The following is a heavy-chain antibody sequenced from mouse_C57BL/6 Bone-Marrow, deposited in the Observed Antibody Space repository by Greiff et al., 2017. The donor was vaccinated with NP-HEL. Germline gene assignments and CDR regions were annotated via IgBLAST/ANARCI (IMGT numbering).Heavy chain of an antibody. CDR2: IDPENGDT. CDR3: TADGYYRYFDV. J-gene: IGHJ1*03. V-gene: IGHV14-4*01. D-gene: IGHD2-3*01. Sequence: EVQLQQSGAELVRPGASVKLSCTASGFNIKDDYMHWVKQRPEQGLEWIGWIDPENGDTEYASKFQGTATITADPSSNTAYLQLSSLTSEDTAVYYCTADGYYRYFDVWGTGTTVTVSS. CDR1: GFNIKDDY.